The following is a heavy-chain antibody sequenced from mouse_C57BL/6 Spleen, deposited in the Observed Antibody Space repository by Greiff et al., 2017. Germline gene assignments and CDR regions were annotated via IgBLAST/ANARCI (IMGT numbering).Heavy chain of an antibody. CDR1: GFTFSSYG. CDR3: ARRRSNYVDAMDY. Sequence: EVKLMESVGDLVKPGGSLKLSCAASGFTFSSYGMSWVRQTPVKRLEWVATISSGGSYTYYPDSVKGRFTISRDNAKNTLYLQMSSRKSEDTAMDYCARRRSNYVDAMDYWGQGTSVTVSS. D-gene: IGHD2-5*01. CDR2: ISSGGSYT. V-gene: IGHV5-6*02. J-gene: IGHJ4*01.